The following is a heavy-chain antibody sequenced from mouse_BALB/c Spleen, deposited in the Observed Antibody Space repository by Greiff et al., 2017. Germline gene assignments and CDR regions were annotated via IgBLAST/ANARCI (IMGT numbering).Heavy chain of an antibody. CDR1: GYTFTDYN. CDR2: IYPYNGGT. CDR3: ARDITTAGDSFDY. J-gene: IGHJ2*01. Sequence: EVQLQQSGPELVKPGASVKISCKASGYTFTDYNMHWVKQSHGKSLEWIGYIYPYNGGTGYNQKFKSKATLTVDNSSSTAYMELRSLTSEDSAVYYCARDITTAGDSFDYWGQGTTLTVSS. D-gene: IGHD1-2*01. V-gene: IGHV1S29*02.